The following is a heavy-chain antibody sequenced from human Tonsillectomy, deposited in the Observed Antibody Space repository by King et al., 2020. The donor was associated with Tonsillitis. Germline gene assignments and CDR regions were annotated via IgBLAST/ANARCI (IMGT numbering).Heavy chain of an antibody. J-gene: IGHJ4*02. Sequence: MQLQESGPGLVKPSETLSLTCTVSGGSISSKSYYWGWIRQPPGKGLEWIGSIYYSGNTYYNPSLKSRVTISVDTSKNQFSLKLSSVTAADTAVYYCARYPILASSYYFDYWGQGTLVTISS. CDR2: IYYSGNT. CDR1: GGSISSKSYY. V-gene: IGHV4-39*01. CDR3: ARYPILASSYYFDY. D-gene: IGHD6-6*01.